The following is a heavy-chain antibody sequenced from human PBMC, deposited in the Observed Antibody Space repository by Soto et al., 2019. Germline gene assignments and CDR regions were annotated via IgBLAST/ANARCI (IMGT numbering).Heavy chain of an antibody. J-gene: IGHJ6*02. Sequence: QVQLVESGGGVVQPGRSLRLSCAASGFTFSSYAMHWVRQAPGKGLEWVAVISYDGSNKYYADSVKGRFTISRDNSKNTLYLQMNSLSAEDTAVYYCARALKWRGNYYYYGMDVWGQGTTVTVSS. CDR1: GFTFSSYA. CDR3: ARALKWRGNYYYYGMDV. CDR2: ISYDGSNK. V-gene: IGHV3-30-3*01. D-gene: IGHD3-16*01.